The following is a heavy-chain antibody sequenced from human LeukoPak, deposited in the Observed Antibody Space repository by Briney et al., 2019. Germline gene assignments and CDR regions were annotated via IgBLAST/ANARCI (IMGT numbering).Heavy chain of an antibody. V-gene: IGHV3-23*01. Sequence: PGGSLRLSCAVSGITLSNYGMSWVRQAPGKGLEWVSAISGSGGSAYYADSVKGRFTISRDNSKNTLYLQMNSLRAEDTAVYYCAKDRRRYSYGEGDFDYWGQGTLVTVSS. CDR1: GITLSNYG. CDR2: ISGSGGSA. J-gene: IGHJ4*02. CDR3: AKDRRRYSYGEGDFDY. D-gene: IGHD5-18*01.